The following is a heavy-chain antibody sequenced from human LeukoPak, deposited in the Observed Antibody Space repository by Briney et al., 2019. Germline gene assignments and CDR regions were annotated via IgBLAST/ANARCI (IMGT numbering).Heavy chain of an antibody. Sequence: PGGSLRLSCAASGFTFSGSAMHWVRQASGKGLEWVGRIRGKANSYATAYAASVKGRFTISRDDSKNTAYLQMNSLKTEDTAVYYCTRSAELLWFGEYLSNWGQGTLVTVSS. V-gene: IGHV3-73*01. D-gene: IGHD3-10*01. CDR3: TRSAELLWFGEYLSN. CDR2: IRGKANSYAT. CDR1: GFTFSGSA. J-gene: IGHJ4*02.